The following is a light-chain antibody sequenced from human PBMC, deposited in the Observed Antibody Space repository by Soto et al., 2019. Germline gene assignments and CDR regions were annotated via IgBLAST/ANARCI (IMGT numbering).Light chain of an antibody. J-gene: IGLJ3*02. CDR3: GTWDSSLSAFNWV. CDR2: DNN. V-gene: IGLV1-51*01. CDR1: SSNIGSNI. Sequence: QSVLTQPPSVSAAPGRKVTIFCSGSSSNIGSNIVSWYQQLPGTAPKLLIYDNNNRPSGIPDRFSASKSGTSATLGITGLQTGDEADYYCGTWDSSLSAFNWVFGGGTKVTVL.